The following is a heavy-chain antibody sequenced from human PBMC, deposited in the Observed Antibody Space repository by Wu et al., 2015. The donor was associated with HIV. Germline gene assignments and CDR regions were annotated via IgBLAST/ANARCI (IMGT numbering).Heavy chain of an antibody. CDR3: ARDFSGFYYYMDV. CDR2: INSKSGDT. J-gene: IGHJ6*03. V-gene: IGHV1-2*02. D-gene: IGHD3-10*01. CDR1: GYTFTGKY. Sequence: QVQLVQSGADVKKPGASVKVSCKASGYTFTGKYIHWVRRAPGQGLEWMGWINSKSGDTNYAQKFQGRVTMTRDTSISTAYMELSRLRSDDTAVYFCARDFSGFYYYMDVWGKGTTVTVSS.